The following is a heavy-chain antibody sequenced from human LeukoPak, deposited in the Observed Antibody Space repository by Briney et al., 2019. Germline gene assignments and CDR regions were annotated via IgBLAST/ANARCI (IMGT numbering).Heavy chain of an antibody. V-gene: IGHV1-69*13. J-gene: IGHJ6*02. CDR2: IIPIFGTA. CDR1: GGTFSSYA. CDR3: ARELGKGTVTDLGHYYYGMDV. D-gene: IGHD4-17*01. Sequence: SVKVSCKASGGTFSSYAISWVRQAPGQELEWMGGIIPIFGTANYAQKFQGRVTITADESTSTAYMELSSLRSEDTAVYYCARELGKGTVTDLGHYYYGMDVWGQGTTVTVSS.